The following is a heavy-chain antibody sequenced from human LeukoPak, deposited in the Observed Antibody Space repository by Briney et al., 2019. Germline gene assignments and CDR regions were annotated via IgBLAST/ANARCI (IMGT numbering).Heavy chain of an antibody. CDR3: ASTKFYDTSGSFPY. CDR1: GDSIRRYY. V-gene: IGHV4-59*08. D-gene: IGHD3-22*01. J-gene: IGHJ4*02. CDR2: VYYTGSS. Sequence: SETLSLTRTVSGDSIRRYYWSWIREPPGKGLKWIGYVYYTGSSNYNPSLESRVTISVDTYKKQFSLKLSSVTAADTAVYYCASTKFYDTSGSFPYWGQGTLVTVSS.